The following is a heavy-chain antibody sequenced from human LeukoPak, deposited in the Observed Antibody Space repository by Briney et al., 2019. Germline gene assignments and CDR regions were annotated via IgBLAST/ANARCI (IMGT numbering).Heavy chain of an antibody. CDR2: INWNGGST. CDR1: GFTFDDYG. J-gene: IGHJ5*02. Sequence: GGSLRLSCAASGFTFDDYGMSWVRQAPGKGLEWVSGINWNGGSTGYADSVKGRFIISRDNAKNSLYLQMNSLRAEDTALYYCARVRAAAGSNWFDPWGQGTLVTVSS. D-gene: IGHD6-13*01. CDR3: ARVRAAAGSNWFDP. V-gene: IGHV3-20*04.